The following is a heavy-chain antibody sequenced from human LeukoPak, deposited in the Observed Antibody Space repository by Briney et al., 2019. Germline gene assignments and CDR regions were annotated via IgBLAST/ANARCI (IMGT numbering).Heavy chain of an antibody. CDR2: ISAYNGNT. D-gene: IGHD3-10*01. J-gene: IGHJ6*02. V-gene: IGHV1-18*01. CDR1: GYTFTSYG. Sequence: ASVKVSCEASGYTFTSYGISWVRQAPGQGLEWMGWISAYNGNTNYAQKLQGRVTMTTDTSTSTAYMELRSLRSDDTAVYYCARAQRGSGSYSYYYYGMDVWGQGTTVTVSS. CDR3: ARAQRGSGSYSYYYYGMDV.